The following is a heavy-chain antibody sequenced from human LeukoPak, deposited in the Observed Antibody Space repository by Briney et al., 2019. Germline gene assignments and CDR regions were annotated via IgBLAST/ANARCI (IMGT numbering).Heavy chain of an antibody. D-gene: IGHD5-18*01. V-gene: IGHV4-59*01. CDR3: ARARIQLWSYYFDY. CDR1: GGSISSYY. CDR2: IYYSGST. Sequence: PSETLSLTCTVSGGSISSYYWSWIQQPPGKGLEWIGYIYYSGSTNYNPSLKSRVTISVDTSKNQFSLRLSSVTAADTAVYYYARARIQLWSYYFDYWGQGTLVTVSS. J-gene: IGHJ4*02.